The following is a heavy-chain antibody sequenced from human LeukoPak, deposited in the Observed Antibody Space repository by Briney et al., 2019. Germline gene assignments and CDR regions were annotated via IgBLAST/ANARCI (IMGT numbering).Heavy chain of an antibody. CDR3: AKDDGTYRNFNF. CDR2: IWLDGNKK. J-gene: IGHJ3*01. Sequence: GKSLRLSCVASGFGLSGYGMHWVRQAPGKGLEWVAVIWLDGNKKFYGDSVKGRFTISRDNSQNTLYLQMSRLGPEDTAVYYCAKDDGTYRNFNFWGHGTMVTVSS. CDR1: GFGLSGYG. D-gene: IGHD1-26*01. V-gene: IGHV3-33*03.